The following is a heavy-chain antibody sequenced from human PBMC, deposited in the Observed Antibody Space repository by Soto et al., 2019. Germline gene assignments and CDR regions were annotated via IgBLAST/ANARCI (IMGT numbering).Heavy chain of an antibody. V-gene: IGHV5-10-1*01. D-gene: IGHD3-22*01. CDR2: IDPSDSYT. CDR3: ARHTDYYDSSGLANFDY. Sequence: PGKSLKISCKGSGYSFTSYWISWVRQMPGKXLEWMGRIDPSDSYTNYSPSFQGHVTISADKSISTAYLQWSSLKASDTAMYYCARHTDYYDSSGLANFDYWGQGTLVTVFS. CDR1: GYSFTSYW. J-gene: IGHJ4*02.